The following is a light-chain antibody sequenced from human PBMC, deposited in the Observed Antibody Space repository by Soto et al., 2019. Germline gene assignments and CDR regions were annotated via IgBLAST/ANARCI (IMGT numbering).Light chain of an antibody. V-gene: IGLV4-69*01. CDR1: SGHNSYA. CDR3: QTWSTDIRV. CDR2: VNSDGSH. J-gene: IGLJ3*02. Sequence: QLVLTQSPSXXAXXXXXXXLTCTLSSGHNSYAIAWHQQQPEKGPRYLMKVNSDGSHSKGDGIPDRFSGSSSGAERYLTISSLQSEDEADYYCQTWSTDIRVFGGGTQLTVL.